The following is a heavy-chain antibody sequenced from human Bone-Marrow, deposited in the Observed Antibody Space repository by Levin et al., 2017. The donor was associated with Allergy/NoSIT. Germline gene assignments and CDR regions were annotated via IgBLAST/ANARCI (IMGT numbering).Heavy chain of an antibody. D-gene: IGHD2-21*01. J-gene: IGHJ4*01. V-gene: IGHV3-30*03. CDR1: GFSFNYYG. CDR2: ISYDGKDK. Sequence: TGGSLRLSCVASGFSFNYYGMHWVRQAPGKGLEWVAVISYDGKDKYYVDSVEGRFTISRDNSENTLYLEMNSLRPEDTALYYCARASEYQLSYFFDCWGHGTLVTVSS. CDR3: ARASEYQLSYFFDC.